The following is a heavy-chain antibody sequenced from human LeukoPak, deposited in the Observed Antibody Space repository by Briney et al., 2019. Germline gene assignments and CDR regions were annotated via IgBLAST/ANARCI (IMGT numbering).Heavy chain of an antibody. Sequence: PSGTLTLTCAVSGGSFRSSNWCSWGRQPPGKGLEWIGEIDDSGSTNCNPSLKSRVTMSGDKSKNQFSLKLSPVTAADTAVYYCARPRQGVYFDYWGQGTLVTVSS. V-gene: IGHV4-4*02. CDR2: IDDSGST. J-gene: IGHJ4*02. CDR3: ARPRQGVYFDY. CDR1: GGSFRSSNW. D-gene: IGHD1-1*01.